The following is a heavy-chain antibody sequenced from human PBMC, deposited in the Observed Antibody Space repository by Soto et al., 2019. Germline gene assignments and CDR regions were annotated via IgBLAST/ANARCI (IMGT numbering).Heavy chain of an antibody. Sequence: GAPVRVSCKASGYTFTSYGISWVRQAPGEGLEWMGWISAYNGNTNYAQKLQGRVTMTTDTSTSTAYMELRSLRSDDTAVYYCARDRPRYVVVPAAILLDYRGQGTLVTGSS. V-gene: IGHV1-18*01. CDR3: ARDRPRYVVVPAAILLDY. D-gene: IGHD2-2*01. CDR1: GYTFTSYG. CDR2: ISAYNGNT. J-gene: IGHJ4*02.